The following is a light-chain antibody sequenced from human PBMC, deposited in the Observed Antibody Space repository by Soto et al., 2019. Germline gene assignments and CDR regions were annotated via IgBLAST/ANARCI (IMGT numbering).Light chain of an antibody. J-gene: IGKJ1*01. CDR2: GAS. CDR3: QQYSRAPLT. CDR1: QSVSSR. Sequence: EIVLTQSPGTLSLSPGERATLSCRASQSVSSRLAWYQQRPGQAPRLLISGASSRATGIPDRFSASGSGTDFTLTISRLEPEDFAVYYCQQYSRAPLTFGQGTKVDI. V-gene: IGKV3-20*01.